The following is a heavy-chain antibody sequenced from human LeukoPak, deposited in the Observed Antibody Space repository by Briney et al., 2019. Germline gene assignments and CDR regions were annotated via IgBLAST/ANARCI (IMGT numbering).Heavy chain of an antibody. D-gene: IGHD1-26*01. CDR2: IKQDGSEK. CDR1: GFTFSSYW. V-gene: IGHV3-7*01. J-gene: IGHJ4*02. CDR3: ARDRASKWELLGFMDY. Sequence: GGSLRLSCAASGFTFSSYWMSWVRQAPGEGLEWVANIKQDGSEKYYVDSVKGRFTISRDNAKNSLYLQMNSLRAEDTAVYYCARDRASKWELLGFMDYWGQGTLVTVSS.